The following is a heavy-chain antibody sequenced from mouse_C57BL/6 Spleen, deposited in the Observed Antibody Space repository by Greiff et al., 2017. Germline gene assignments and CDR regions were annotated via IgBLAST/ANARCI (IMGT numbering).Heavy chain of an antibody. CDR3: ARSRYYGSPYAMDY. J-gene: IGHJ4*01. CDR1: GYTFTSYW. CDR2: ILPGSGST. Sequence: VQLQQPGAELVKPGASVKLSCKASGYTFTSYWMHWVKQRPGHGLEWIGEILPGSGSTNYNEKFKGKATFTADTSSNTAYMQLSSLTTEDSAIYYCARSRYYGSPYAMDYWGQGTSVTVSS. V-gene: IGHV1-9*01. D-gene: IGHD1-1*01.